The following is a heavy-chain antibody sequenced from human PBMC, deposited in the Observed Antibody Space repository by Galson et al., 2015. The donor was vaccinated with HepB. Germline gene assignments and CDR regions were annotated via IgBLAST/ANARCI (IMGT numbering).Heavy chain of an antibody. CDR2: INPDGSST. CDR1: GFTFSSYW. J-gene: IGHJ4*02. Sequence: SLRLSCAASGFTFSSYWMYWVRQGPGKGLVWVSRINPDGSSTSYADSVKGRFTISRDNAKNTLYLQMNGLRAEDTAVYYCTTLYGDYGDYWGQGILVAVSS. V-gene: IGHV3-74*01. CDR3: TTLYGDYGDY. D-gene: IGHD4-17*01.